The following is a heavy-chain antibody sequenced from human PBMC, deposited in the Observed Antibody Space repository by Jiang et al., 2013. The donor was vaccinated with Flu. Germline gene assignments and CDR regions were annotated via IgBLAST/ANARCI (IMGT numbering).Heavy chain of an antibody. CDR2: IIPVLGLA. J-gene: IGHJ2*01. D-gene: IGHD1-26*01. V-gene: IGHV1-69*04. CDR3: ARDSSSEAYPLLLYYFDL. Sequence: GAEVKKPGSSVKVSCETSGGTFSSYAITWVRQAPGQGLEWMGRIIPVLGLAMYAQNFQDRVTITADKSTGAGYMEVSSLKSEDTAVYYCARDSSSEAYPLLLYYFDLWGRGTLVTVSS. CDR1: GGTFSSYA.